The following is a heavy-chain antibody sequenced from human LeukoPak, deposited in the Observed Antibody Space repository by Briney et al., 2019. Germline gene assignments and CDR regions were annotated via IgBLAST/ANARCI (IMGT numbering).Heavy chain of an antibody. CDR2: INHSGST. CDR1: GGSFSGYY. D-gene: IGHD6-13*01. V-gene: IGHV4-34*01. J-gene: IGHJ4*02. Sequence: SETLSLTCAVYGGSFSGYYWSWIRQPPGKGLEWIGEINHSGSTYYNPSLKSRVTISVDRSKNQFSLKLSSVTAADTAVYYCARERAAAFDYWGQGTLVTVSS. CDR3: ARERAAAFDY.